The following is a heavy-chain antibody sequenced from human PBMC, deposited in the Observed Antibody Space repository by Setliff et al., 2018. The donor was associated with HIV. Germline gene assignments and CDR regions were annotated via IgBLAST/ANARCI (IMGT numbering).Heavy chain of an antibody. J-gene: IGHJ3*01. CDR2: TYPGDSDT. CDR1: GYNFANYW. Sequence: LGESLKISCKASGYNFANYWIGWVRQRPGKGLEWMGITYPGDSDTKYSPSFQGQVSISADKSTSTAFLQWISLKASDTATYYCARQPSGFLNPKDSFDFWGQGTRVTVSS. V-gene: IGHV5-51*01. CDR3: ARQPSGFLNPKDSFDF.